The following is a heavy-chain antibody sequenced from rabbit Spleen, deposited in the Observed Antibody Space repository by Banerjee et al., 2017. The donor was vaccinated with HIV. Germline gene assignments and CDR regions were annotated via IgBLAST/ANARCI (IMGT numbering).Heavy chain of an antibody. V-gene: IGHV1S40*01. CDR2: IYTHSGTT. CDR1: GIDFSSYY. J-gene: IGHJ3*01. CDR3: TRGNDGDSGGYLKL. Sequence: QSLEESGGGLVQPGGSLKLSCTASGIDFSSYYMNWVRQAPGKGLELIACIYTHSGTTWYASWVNGRFPISKTSSTTMTLQMTSLTAADTATYFCTRGNDGDSGGYLKLWGQGTLVTVS. D-gene: IGHD4-1*01.